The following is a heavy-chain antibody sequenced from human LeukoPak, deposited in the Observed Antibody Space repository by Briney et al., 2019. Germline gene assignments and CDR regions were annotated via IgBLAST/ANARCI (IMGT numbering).Heavy chain of an antibody. CDR1: GFAFSSYA. Sequence: GGSLRLSCAASGFAFSSYAMHWVRQAPGKGLEWVAVISYDGSNKYYADSVRGRFTISRDNSKNTLYLQMNCLRAEDTAVYYCARDPGYCSGGSCYSSSRFDYWGQGTLVTVSS. CDR3: ARDPGYCSGGSCYSSSRFDY. V-gene: IGHV3-30*04. J-gene: IGHJ4*02. CDR2: ISYDGSNK. D-gene: IGHD2-15*01.